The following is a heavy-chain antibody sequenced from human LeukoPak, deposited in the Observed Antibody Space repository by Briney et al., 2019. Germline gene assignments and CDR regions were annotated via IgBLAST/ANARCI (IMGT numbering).Heavy chain of an antibody. J-gene: IGHJ5*02. D-gene: IGHD3-10*01. CDR1: GGSFSGYY. CDR3: ARGNGPMVRGVIIPNWFDP. Sequence: SETLSLTCAVYGGSFSGYYWSWIRQPPGKGLEWIGEIYHSGSTNYNPSLKSRVTISVDRSKNQFSLKLSSVTAADTAVYYCARGNGPMVRGVIIPNWFDPWGQGTLVTVSS. V-gene: IGHV4-34*01. CDR2: IYHSGST.